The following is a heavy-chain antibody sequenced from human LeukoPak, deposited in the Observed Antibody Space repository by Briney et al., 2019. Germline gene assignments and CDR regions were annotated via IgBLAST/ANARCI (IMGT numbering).Heavy chain of an antibody. D-gene: IGHD6-13*01. CDR1: AYTFTGYY. V-gene: IGHV1-2*02. CDR2: INPNSGGT. Sequence: ASVKVSCKASAYTFTGYYMHWVRQAPGQGLEWMGWINPNSGGTNYAQKFQGRVTMTMDTSISTAYMELSRLRSDDTAVYYCARVRNPLSSSHYYFDYWGQGTLVTVSS. J-gene: IGHJ4*02. CDR3: ARVRNPLSSSHYYFDY.